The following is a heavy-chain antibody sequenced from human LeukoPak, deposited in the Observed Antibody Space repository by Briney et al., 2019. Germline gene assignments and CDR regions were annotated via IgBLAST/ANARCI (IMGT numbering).Heavy chain of an antibody. J-gene: IGHJ5*02. CDR3: ARDAPPGVYCSSTSCQNNWFDP. CDR1: GYTFTRYH. Sequence: ASVKISCKASGYTFTRYHMHWVRQAPGQGLEWMGIINPSGGSTSYAQKFQGRVTMTRDTSTSTVYMELSSLRSEDTAVYYCARDAPPGVYCSSTSCQNNWFDPWGQGTLVTVSS. V-gene: IGHV1-46*01. CDR2: INPSGGST. D-gene: IGHD2-2*01.